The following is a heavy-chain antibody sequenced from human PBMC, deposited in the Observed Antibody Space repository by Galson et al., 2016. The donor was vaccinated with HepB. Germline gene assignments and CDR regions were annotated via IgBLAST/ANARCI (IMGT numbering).Heavy chain of an antibody. V-gene: IGHV2-5*05. CDR3: ALLGDDSGSPGFFDY. CDR1: GMSLSSTGVA. Sequence: PALVKPTQTLTLTCTLSGMSLSSTGVAVGWIRQSPGRALEWLAVIYWDDDSRYAPSLNSSLTVTRATSTRQVVLSLIHVGPADTATSFRALLGDDSGSPGFFDYWGPGTRVTVSS. J-gene: IGHJ4*02. CDR2: IYWDDDS. D-gene: IGHD3-16*01.